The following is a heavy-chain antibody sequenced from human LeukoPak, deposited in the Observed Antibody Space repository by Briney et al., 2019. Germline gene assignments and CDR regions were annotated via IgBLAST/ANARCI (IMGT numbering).Heavy chain of an antibody. Sequence: GGSLRLSCAASGFTFSSYTMNWVRQAPGKGLEWVSPIRSSGSYIFYADLVKGRFTISRDNAENSLYLQMNSLRAEDTAVYYCARDVQTDCWGQGTLVTVSS. CDR3: ARDVQTDC. CDR1: GFTFSSYT. V-gene: IGHV3-21*01. J-gene: IGHJ4*02. CDR2: IRSSGSYI.